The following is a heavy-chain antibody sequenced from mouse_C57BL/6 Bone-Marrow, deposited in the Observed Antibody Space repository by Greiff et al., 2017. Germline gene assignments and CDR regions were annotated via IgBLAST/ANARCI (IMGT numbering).Heavy chain of an antibody. Sequence: VKLMESGPELVKPGASVKISCKASGYAFSSSWMNWVKQRPGKGLEWIGRIYPGDGDTNYNGKFKGKATLTADKSSSTAYMQLSSLTSEDSAVYFCARRDYYGSSFYWYFDVWGTGTTVTVSS. J-gene: IGHJ1*03. CDR1: GYAFSSSW. V-gene: IGHV1-82*01. CDR3: ARRDYYGSSFYWYFDV. D-gene: IGHD1-1*01. CDR2: IYPGDGDT.